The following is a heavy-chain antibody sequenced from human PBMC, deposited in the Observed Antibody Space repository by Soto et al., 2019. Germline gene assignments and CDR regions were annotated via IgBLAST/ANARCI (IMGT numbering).Heavy chain of an antibody. CDR3: ARGRKWELLSHYYYGMDV. Sequence: PAETLSLTCAVSGGSISSSNWWSWVRRPPGKGLEWIGEIYHSGSTNYNPSLKSRVTISVDKSKNQFSLKLSSVTAADTAVYYCARGRKWELLSHYYYGMDVWGQGTTVTVSS. J-gene: IGHJ6*02. V-gene: IGHV4-4*02. CDR2: IYHSGST. CDR1: GGSISSSNW. D-gene: IGHD1-26*01.